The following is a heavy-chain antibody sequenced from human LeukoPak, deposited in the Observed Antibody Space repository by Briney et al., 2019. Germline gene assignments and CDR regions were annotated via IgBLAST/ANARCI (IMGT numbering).Heavy chain of an antibody. V-gene: IGHV7-4-1*02. D-gene: IGHD2-2*01. CDR3: ARGGYCSSTSCYGLSMDV. CDR1: GYTFTSYG. J-gene: IGHJ6*02. Sequence: ASVKVSCKASGYTFTSYGISWVRQAPGQGLEWMGWINTNTGNPTYAQGFTGRFVFSLDTSVSTAYLQISSLKAEDTAVYYCARGGYCSSTSCYGLSMDVWGQGTTVTVSS. CDR2: INTNTGNP.